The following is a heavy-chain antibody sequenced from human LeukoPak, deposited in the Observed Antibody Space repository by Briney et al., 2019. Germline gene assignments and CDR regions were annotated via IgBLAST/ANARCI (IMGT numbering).Heavy chain of an antibody. CDR3: ARGVSWTGPEI. V-gene: IGHV3-74*01. Sequence: GGSLRLSCVASGFTFSNYWMRWVRQAPGKGLVWVSRIKSDGGSTDYADSVKGRFTISRDNAKNTMYLQMDSLRAEDTAVYYCARGVSWTGPEIWGLGTMVTVSS. J-gene: IGHJ3*02. CDR1: GFTFSNYW. CDR2: IKSDGGST. D-gene: IGHD3/OR15-3a*01.